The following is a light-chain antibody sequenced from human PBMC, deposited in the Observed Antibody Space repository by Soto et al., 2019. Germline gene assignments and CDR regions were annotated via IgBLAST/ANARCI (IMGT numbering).Light chain of an antibody. V-gene: IGKV1-12*01. CDR3: QQANTFPVT. J-gene: IGKJ2*01. CDR2: DAS. Sequence: DIPMTQSPSSVSASVGDRVTITCRASQAISSWLGWYQQKPGKAPNLLIYDASSLQSGVPSRFSGSGSGTDFTLTITSLQPEDFATYYCQQANTFPVTFGQGTKLEIK. CDR1: QAISSW.